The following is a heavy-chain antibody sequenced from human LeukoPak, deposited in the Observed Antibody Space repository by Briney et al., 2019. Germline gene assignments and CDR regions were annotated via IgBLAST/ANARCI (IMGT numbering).Heavy chain of an antibody. V-gene: IGHV4-39*01. CDR2: IYYGGNT. CDR3: ARHSQMGIFDF. J-gene: IGHJ5*01. Sequence: SETLSLTCTVSGGSITRSNDYWGWIRQPPGKGLEWIASIYYGGNTYHNPSLKSRITIFVDMSKNQFSLHVNSMTAADTAVYYCARHSQMGIFDFWGQGTLVTVS. CDR1: GGSITRSNDY. D-gene: IGHD5-24*01.